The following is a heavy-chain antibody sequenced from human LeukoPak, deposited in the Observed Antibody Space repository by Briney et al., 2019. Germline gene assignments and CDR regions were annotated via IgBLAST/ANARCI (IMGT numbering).Heavy chain of an antibody. Sequence: GESLKISWNGSGYSFTSYWIGWVRQMPGKGLGWMGIIYPGDSDTRYSPSFQGQVTISADKSISTVYLQWSSLKASDTAMYYCARENDAFDIWGQGTMVTVSS. CDR3: ARENDAFDI. J-gene: IGHJ3*02. V-gene: IGHV5-51*01. CDR2: IYPGDSDT. CDR1: GYSFTSYW.